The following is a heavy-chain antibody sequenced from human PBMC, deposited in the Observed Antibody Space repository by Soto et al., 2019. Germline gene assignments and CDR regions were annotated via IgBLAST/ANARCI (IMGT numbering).Heavy chain of an antibody. CDR3: ARGVLDSSGWYGETSAFDI. CDR2: MNPNSGNT. J-gene: IGHJ3*02. Sequence: VKVSCKASGYTFTSYDINWVRQATGQGLEWMGWMNPNSGNTGYAQKFQGRVTMTRNTSISTAYMELSSLRSEDTAVYYCARGVLDSSGWYGETSAFDIWGQGTMVTVSS. V-gene: IGHV1-8*01. D-gene: IGHD6-19*01. CDR1: GYTFTSYD.